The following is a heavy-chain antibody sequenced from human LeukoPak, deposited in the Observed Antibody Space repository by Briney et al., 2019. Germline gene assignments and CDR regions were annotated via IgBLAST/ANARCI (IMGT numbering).Heavy chain of an antibody. CDR2: ISYDGSDK. CDR3: AKGRIKYPNDAFDI. J-gene: IGHJ3*02. CDR1: GFTFSSHG. D-gene: IGHD2/OR15-2a*01. V-gene: IGHV3-30*18. Sequence: GGSLRLSCAASGFTFSSHGMHWVRQAPGKGLEWVAVISYDGSDKYYADSVKGRFTISRDNSKNTLYLQMNSLRAEDTAVYYCAKGRIKYPNDAFDIWGQGTMVTVSS.